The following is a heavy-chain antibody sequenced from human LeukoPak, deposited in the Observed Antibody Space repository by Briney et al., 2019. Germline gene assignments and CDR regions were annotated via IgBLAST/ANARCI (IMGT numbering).Heavy chain of an antibody. Sequence: GESLKISCKVSGYSFTSYCIGWVRQMPGKGLEWMGIIYPGDSGPTYSPSFQGQVTISVDKSIITAYLQWSSLQASDTAMYYCGMSGDRVTLQDDVFDVWGQGTMVTVST. CDR1: GYSFTSYC. D-gene: IGHD1-26*01. J-gene: IGHJ3*01. CDR3: GMSGDRVTLQDDVFDV. CDR2: IYPGDSGP. V-gene: IGHV5-51*01.